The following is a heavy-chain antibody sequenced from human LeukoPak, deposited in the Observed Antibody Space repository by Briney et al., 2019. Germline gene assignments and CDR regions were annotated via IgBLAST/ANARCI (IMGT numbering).Heavy chain of an antibody. Sequence: GASVKVSCKASGYTLTSYGISWVRQAPGQGLEWMGWISAYNGNTRYAQKLQGRVTMTTDSSTSTAYMELRSLRSDDTAVYYCARDDNYGSGQPDDWGQGTLVTVSS. D-gene: IGHD3-10*01. CDR2: ISAYNGNT. J-gene: IGHJ4*02. V-gene: IGHV1-18*01. CDR3: ARDDNYGSGQPDD. CDR1: GYTLTSYG.